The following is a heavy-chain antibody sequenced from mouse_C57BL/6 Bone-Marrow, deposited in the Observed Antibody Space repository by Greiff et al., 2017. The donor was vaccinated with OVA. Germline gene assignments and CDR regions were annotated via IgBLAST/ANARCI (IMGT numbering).Heavy chain of an antibody. CDR2: ISSGGDYI. V-gene: IGHV5-9-1*02. Sequence: EVQGVESGEGLVKPGGSLKLSCAASGFTFSSYAMSWVRQTPEKRLEWVAYISSGGDYIYYADTVKGRFTISRDNARNTLYLQMSSLKSEDTAMYYCTRASYYGNPYFDYWGQGTTLTVSS. CDR1: GFTFSSYA. D-gene: IGHD2-1*01. J-gene: IGHJ2*01. CDR3: TRASYYGNPYFDY.